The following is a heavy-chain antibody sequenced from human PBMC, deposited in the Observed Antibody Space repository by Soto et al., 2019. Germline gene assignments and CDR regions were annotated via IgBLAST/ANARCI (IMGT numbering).Heavy chain of an antibody. V-gene: IGHV5-10-1*01. CDR3: ARRSSTSRQYGMDV. CDR2: IDPSDSYT. CDR1: GYSFTSYW. Sequence: GESLKISCKGSGYSFTSYWISWVRQMPGKGLEWMGRIDPSDSYTNYSPSSQGHVTILADKSISTAYLQWSSLKASDTAMYYCARRSSTSRQYGMDVWGQGTTVTVSS. D-gene: IGHD2-2*01. J-gene: IGHJ6*02.